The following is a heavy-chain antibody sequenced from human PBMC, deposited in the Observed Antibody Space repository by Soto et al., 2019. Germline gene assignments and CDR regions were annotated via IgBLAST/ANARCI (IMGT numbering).Heavy chain of an antibody. D-gene: IGHD6-19*01. V-gene: IGHV3-23*01. Sequence: GGSLRLSCAASGFTFSSYAMSWVRQAPGKGLEWVSAISGSGGSTYYADSVKGRFTISRDNSKNTLYLQMNSLRAEDTAVYYCGKAEGSGWYLLLDYWGQGTLVTVS. J-gene: IGHJ4*02. CDR1: GFTFSSYA. CDR2: ISGSGGST. CDR3: GKAEGSGWYLLLDY.